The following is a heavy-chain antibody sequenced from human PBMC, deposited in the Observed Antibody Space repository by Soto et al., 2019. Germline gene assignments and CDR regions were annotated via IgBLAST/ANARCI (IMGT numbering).Heavy chain of an antibody. V-gene: IGHV3-33*01. CDR3: ARDHGYGDYVFDY. Sequence: QVQLVESGGGVVQPGRSLRLSCAASGFTFSSYGMHWVRQAPGKGLEWVAVIWYDGSNKYYADSVKGRFTISRDNSKNTLDLQMNSLRAEDTAVYYCARDHGYGDYVFDYWGQGTLVTVSS. CDR1: GFTFSSYG. D-gene: IGHD4-17*01. CDR2: IWYDGSNK. J-gene: IGHJ4*02.